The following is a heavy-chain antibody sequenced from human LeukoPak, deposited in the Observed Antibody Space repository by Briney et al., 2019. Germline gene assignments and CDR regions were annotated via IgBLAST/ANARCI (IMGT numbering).Heavy chain of an antibody. J-gene: IGHJ4*02. V-gene: IGHV3-48*01. CDR3: ARVRGSGWYEDYFDY. CDR2: ISSSSSTI. CDR1: GFTFSSYS. Sequence: PGGSLRLSCAASGFTFSSYSMNWVRQAPGKGLEWVSYISSSSSTIYYADSVKGRFTISRDNSKNTLYLQMNSLRAEDTAVYYCARVRGSGWYEDYFDYWGQGTLVTVSS. D-gene: IGHD6-19*01.